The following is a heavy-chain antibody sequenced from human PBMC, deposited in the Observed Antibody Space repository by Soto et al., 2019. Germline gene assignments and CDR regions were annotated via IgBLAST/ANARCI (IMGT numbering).Heavy chain of an antibody. V-gene: IGHV1-58*02. Sequence: QMQLVQSGPEVKKPGTSVKVSCKASGFTFTSSAMQWVRQARGQRLEWIGWIVVGSGNTNYAQKFQERVTITRDMSTSTAYMELSSLRSEDTAVYYCAADGYCSGGSCYSPFTGFDPWGQGTLVTVSS. CDR3: AADGYCSGGSCYSPFTGFDP. CDR1: GFTFTSSA. J-gene: IGHJ5*02. CDR2: IVVGSGNT. D-gene: IGHD2-15*01.